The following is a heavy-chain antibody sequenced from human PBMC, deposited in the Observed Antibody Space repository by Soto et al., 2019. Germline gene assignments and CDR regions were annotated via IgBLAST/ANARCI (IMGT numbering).Heavy chain of an antibody. Sequence: QVRLVQSGAEVREPGASVKVSCKASGYSFTSLDINWVRQTTGQGLEWMGWMQPSSGRTGYAQKFQGRVTMTRDTSINTAYMELSSLTPDDTAFYYCARGVTAGVDYWGQGTLVTVSS. CDR1: GYSFTSLD. CDR3: ARGVTAGVDY. D-gene: IGHD1-26*01. J-gene: IGHJ4*02. CDR2: MQPSSGRT. V-gene: IGHV1-8*01.